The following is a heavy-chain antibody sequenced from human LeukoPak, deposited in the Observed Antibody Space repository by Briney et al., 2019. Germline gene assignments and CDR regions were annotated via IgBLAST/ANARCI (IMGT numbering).Heavy chain of an antibody. CDR2: IYYSGST. Sequence: SETPSLTCTVSGGSISSGDYYWSWIRQPPGKGLEWIGYIYYSGSTYYNPSLKSRVAISVDTSKNQFSLKLSSVTAADTAVYYCARYYDSSQGIDYWGQGTLVTVSS. CDR1: GGSISSGDYY. J-gene: IGHJ4*02. CDR3: ARYYDSSQGIDY. V-gene: IGHV4-30-4*01. D-gene: IGHD3-22*01.